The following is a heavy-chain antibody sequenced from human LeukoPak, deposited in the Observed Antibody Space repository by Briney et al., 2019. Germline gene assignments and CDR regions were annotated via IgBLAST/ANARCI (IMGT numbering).Heavy chain of an antibody. V-gene: IGHV3-23*01. CDR2: ISGSGGST. Sequence: GGSLRLSCAASGFTFSSYAMSWVRPAPGKGLEWVSAISGSGGSTYYADSVRGRFTISRDNSKNTLYLQMNSLRAEDTAVYYCAKRTHVDTAMVFEYYFDYWGQGTLVTVSS. D-gene: IGHD5-18*01. J-gene: IGHJ4*02. CDR3: AKRTHVDTAMVFEYYFDY. CDR1: GFTFSSYA.